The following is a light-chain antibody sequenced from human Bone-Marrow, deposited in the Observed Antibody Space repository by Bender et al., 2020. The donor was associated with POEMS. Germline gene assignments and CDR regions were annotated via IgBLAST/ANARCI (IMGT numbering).Light chain of an antibody. Sequence: QSALTQPASVSGSPGQSITISCTGTSSDVGSYNLVSWFQQHPNKAPKLMIYEVSKRPSEVSNRFSGSKSGNTASLTISGLQAGDEADYYCSSYDGTTLVLFGGGTKLTVL. CDR3: SSYDGTTLVL. CDR1: SSDVGSYNL. J-gene: IGLJ2*01. CDR2: EVS. V-gene: IGLV2-23*02.